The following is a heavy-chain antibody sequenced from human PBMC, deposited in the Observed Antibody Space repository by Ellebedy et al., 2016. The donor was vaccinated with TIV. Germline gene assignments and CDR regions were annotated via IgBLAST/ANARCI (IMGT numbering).Heavy chain of an antibody. CDR2: IYSGEST. Sequence: GGSLRLSCAASGFTVSSNYMNWVRQAPGKGLEWVSVIYSGESTYYADSVKGRFTISRDNSKNTLFLQMNSLRAEDTAVYYCARASFYDVDLSGWYFDLWGRGTLVTVSS. CDR3: ARASFYDVDLSGWYFDL. J-gene: IGHJ2*01. V-gene: IGHV3-66*01. CDR1: GFTVSSNY. D-gene: IGHD3-10*02.